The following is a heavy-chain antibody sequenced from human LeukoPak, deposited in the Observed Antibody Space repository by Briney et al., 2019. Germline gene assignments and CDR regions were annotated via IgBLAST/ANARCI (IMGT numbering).Heavy chain of an antibody. D-gene: IGHD1-1*01. Sequence: PSETLSLTCAVYGGSFSGYYWNWIRQSPGKGLEWIGEINHSGSTNYNPSLKSRVTISVDTSKNQFSLKLTSVTAADTAVYYCARPLGQGNEYGMDVWGQGTTVTVSS. CDR3: ARPLGQGNEYGMDV. V-gene: IGHV4-34*01. CDR1: GGSFSGYY. CDR2: INHSGST. J-gene: IGHJ6*02.